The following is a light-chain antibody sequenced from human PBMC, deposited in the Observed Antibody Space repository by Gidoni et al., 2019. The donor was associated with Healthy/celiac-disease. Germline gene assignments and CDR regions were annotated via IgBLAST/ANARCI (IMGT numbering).Light chain of an antibody. CDR3: QQRYSTPLT. CDR1: QSISSY. J-gene: IGKJ1*01. CDR2: AAS. Sequence: DIHMTQSPSSLSASVGDRVTITCRASQSISSYLNWYQQKPGKAPKLLIYAASSLHSGVPSRFSGSGSGTDFTLTISSLQPEDFATYYCQQRYSTPLTFGQGTKVEIK. V-gene: IGKV1-39*01.